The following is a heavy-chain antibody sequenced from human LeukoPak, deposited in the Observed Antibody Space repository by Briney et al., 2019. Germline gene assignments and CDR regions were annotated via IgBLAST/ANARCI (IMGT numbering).Heavy chain of an antibody. J-gene: IGHJ4*02. Sequence: WASVKVSCKASGYTFTSYGISWVRQAPGQGLEWMGWISAYNGNTNYAQKLQGRVTMTTDTSTSTAYMELRSLRSDDTAVYYCARDVGYYDFWSGYRGIDYWGQGTLVTVSS. CDR3: ARDVGYYDFWSGYRGIDY. V-gene: IGHV1-18*01. CDR1: GYTFTSYG. CDR2: ISAYNGNT. D-gene: IGHD3-3*01.